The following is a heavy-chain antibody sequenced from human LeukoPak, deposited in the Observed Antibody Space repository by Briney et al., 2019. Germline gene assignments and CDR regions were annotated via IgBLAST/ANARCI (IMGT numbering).Heavy chain of an antibody. Sequence: GGSLRLSCEASGLTFNNYAMHWVRQSSGKGLERVSGIGSSGGGTYYADSVKGRFTISGDNSKNTLYLQMNSLRAEDTAVYYCAKDDSPGKEWLEVIDYWGQGTLVTVSS. CDR3: AKDDSPGKEWLEVIDY. CDR1: GLTFNNYA. J-gene: IGHJ4*02. D-gene: IGHD3-3*01. V-gene: IGHV3-23*01. CDR2: IGSSGGGT.